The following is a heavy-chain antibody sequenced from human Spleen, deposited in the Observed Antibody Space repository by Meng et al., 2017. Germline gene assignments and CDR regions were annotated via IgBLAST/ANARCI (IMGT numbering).Heavy chain of an antibody. J-gene: IGHJ4*02. CDR2: INHSGST. D-gene: IGHD4-11*01. CDR1: GGTFSGYY. Sequence: QVQPQQWGAGLLKPSETLSLTCAVCGGTFSGYYWTWIRQSPGKGLEWIGEINHSGSTNYNPSLESRATISVDTSQNNLSLKLSSVTAADSAVYYCARGPTTMAHDFDYWGQGTLVTVSS. CDR3: ARGPTTMAHDFDY. V-gene: IGHV4-34*01.